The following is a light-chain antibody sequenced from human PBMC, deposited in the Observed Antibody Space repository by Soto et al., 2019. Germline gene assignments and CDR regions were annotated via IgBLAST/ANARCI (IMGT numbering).Light chain of an antibody. V-gene: IGKV1-5*03. CDR2: ETS. Sequence: DLQLAQSPSTLSASVGDGVIITCRASQSINWLAWYQQRPGKAPKLLIYETSNLESGVPSRFSGWGSGTEFTLTIRSLQPDDFGTYYCQHYNSRDVMWTFGQGTKVDIK. J-gene: IGKJ1*01. CDR1: QSINW. CDR3: QHYNSRDVMWT.